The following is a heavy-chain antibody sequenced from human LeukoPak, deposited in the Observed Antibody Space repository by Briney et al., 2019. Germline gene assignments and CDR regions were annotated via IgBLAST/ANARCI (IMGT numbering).Heavy chain of an antibody. CDR2: ISDDETYK. D-gene: IGHD6-19*01. V-gene: IGHV3-30-3*01. CDR3: AKDLGLAVAGTPDY. CDR1: GFTFNSYS. Sequence: GRSLRLSCAASGFTFNSYSMHWVRQAPGKGLEWVTAISDDETYKFYADSVKGRFTISRDNSKNTLYLQMNSLRAEDTAVYYCAKDLGLAVAGTPDYWGQGTLVTVSS. J-gene: IGHJ4*02.